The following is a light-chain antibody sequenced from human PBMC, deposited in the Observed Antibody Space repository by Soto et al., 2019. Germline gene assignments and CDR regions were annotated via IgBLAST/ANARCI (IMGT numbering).Light chain of an antibody. CDR2: GAS. CDR1: QSVSSN. Sequence: ETVMTQSPATLSVSPGERATLSCRASQSVSSNLAWYQQKPGQAPRLLIYGASTRATGIPARFSGSGSGTDFTLTISSLEPEDSAVYYCQQRHMWPITFGQGTRLQI. CDR3: QQRHMWPIT. J-gene: IGKJ5*01. V-gene: IGKV3D-15*01.